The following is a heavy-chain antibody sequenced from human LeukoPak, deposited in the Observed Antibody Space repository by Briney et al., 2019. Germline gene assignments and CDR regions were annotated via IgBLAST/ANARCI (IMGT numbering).Heavy chain of an antibody. D-gene: IGHD2-21*01. J-gene: IGHJ5*02. CDR1: GYTFTGYY. V-gene: IGHV1-2*02. Sequence: AXXKVSCKASGYTFTGYYMHWVRQAPGQGLEWMGWINPNSGGTNYAQKLQGRVTMNRETYISTAYMEVSRLRSDDTAVYYCARDLLKYCGGDCLTPIWFDPWGQGTLVTVSS. CDR3: ARDLLKYCGGDCLTPIWFDP. CDR2: INPNSGGT.